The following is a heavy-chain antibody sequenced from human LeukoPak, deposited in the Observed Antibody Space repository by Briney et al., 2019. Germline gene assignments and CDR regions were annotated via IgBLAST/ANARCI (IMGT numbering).Heavy chain of an antibody. CDR1: GYTFTSYG. D-gene: IGHD2-15*01. CDR2: ISAYNGNT. Sequence: VASVKVSCKASGYTFTSYGISWVRQAPGQGLEWMGWISAYNGNTNYAQKFQGRVTMTRDTSISTAYMELSRLRSDDTALYYCARDFTGLLPPSYYFDYWGQGTLVTVSS. V-gene: IGHV1-18*01. J-gene: IGHJ4*02. CDR3: ARDFTGLLPPSYYFDY.